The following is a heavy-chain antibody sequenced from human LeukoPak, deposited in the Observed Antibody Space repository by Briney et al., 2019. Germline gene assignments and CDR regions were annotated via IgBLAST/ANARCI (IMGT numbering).Heavy chain of an antibody. CDR2: ISFDGSNQ. J-gene: IGHJ4*02. D-gene: IGHD6-13*01. V-gene: IGHV3-30*18. Sequence: GGSLRLSCAASGFTFSGYGMHGVRQAPGKGLEWVALISFDGSNQYYADSVKGRFTISRDNSKNTLYLQMNSLRVEDTAVYYCAKDGVYSSSWYFLDYWGQGTLVTVSS. CDR1: GFTFSGYG. CDR3: AKDGVYSSSWYFLDY.